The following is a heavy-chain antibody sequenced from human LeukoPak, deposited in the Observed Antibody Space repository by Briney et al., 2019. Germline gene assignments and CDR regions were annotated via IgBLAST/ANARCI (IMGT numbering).Heavy chain of an antibody. CDR3: ARHPSFDITMVRGPFDY. CDR2: ISYDGSNK. Sequence: GGSLRLSCAASGFTFSSYAMHWVRQAPGKGLEWVAVISYDGSNKYYADSVKGRFTISRDNSKNTLYLQMNSLRAKDTAVYYCARHPSFDITMVRGPFDYWGQGTLVTVSS. D-gene: IGHD3-10*01. V-gene: IGHV3-30-3*01. CDR1: GFTFSSYA. J-gene: IGHJ4*02.